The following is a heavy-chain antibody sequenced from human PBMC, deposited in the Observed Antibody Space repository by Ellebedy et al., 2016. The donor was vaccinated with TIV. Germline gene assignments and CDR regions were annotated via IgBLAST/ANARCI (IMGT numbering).Heavy chain of an antibody. CDR1: GFSFNTHY. Sequence: ASVKVSCKSSGFSFNTHYMHWVRQAPGQGLEWMGLIDPTSGRANYAQTLQGRVTITADTSARTVYMELNSLRSQDTAVYYCARDPTKGSSRGDNWFDPWGPGTLVTVSS. CDR3: ARDPTKGSSRGDNWFDP. D-gene: IGHD2-8*01. J-gene: IGHJ5*02. V-gene: IGHV1-46*02. CDR2: IDPTSGRA.